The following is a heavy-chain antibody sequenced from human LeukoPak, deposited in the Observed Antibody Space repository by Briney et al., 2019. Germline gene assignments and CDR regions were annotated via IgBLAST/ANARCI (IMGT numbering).Heavy chain of an antibody. D-gene: IGHD1-26*01. Sequence: GGSLRLSCAASGYTFTGYYMHWVRQAPGQGLEWMGWINPNSGGTNYAQKFQGRVTMTRDTSISTAYMELSRLRSDDTAVYYCARDVSGSYINWFDPWGQGTLVTVSS. CDR3: ARDVSGSYINWFDP. CDR1: GYTFTGYY. J-gene: IGHJ5*02. V-gene: IGHV1-2*02. CDR2: INPNSGGT.